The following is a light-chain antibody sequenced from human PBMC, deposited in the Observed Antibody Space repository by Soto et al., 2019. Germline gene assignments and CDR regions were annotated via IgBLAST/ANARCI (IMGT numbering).Light chain of an antibody. CDR3: SSYTRTKTLL. CDR1: SSDVGGYNY. CDR2: EVT. Sequence: QSALTQPASVSGSPGQSITISCTGTSSDVGGYNYVSWYQQHSGKAPKLMIYEVTNRPSGVSNRFSGSKSGNTASLTFSGLQAEDEAEYYCSSYTRTKTLLFGGGTKVTVL. J-gene: IGLJ2*01. V-gene: IGLV2-14*01.